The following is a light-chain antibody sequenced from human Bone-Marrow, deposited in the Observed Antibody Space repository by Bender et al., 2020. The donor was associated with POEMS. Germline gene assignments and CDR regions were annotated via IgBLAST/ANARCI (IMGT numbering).Light chain of an antibody. CDR1: DIGRKS. CDR2: DDD. V-gene: IGLV3-21*02. CDR3: QLWDSPSDHWV. Sequence: SYVLTQPPSVSVAPGQTATITCGGNDIGRKSVHWYQQKPGQAPVLVVYDDDDRPSGIPERFSGSNSVNVATLSISRVEDGDEADYYCQLWDSPSDHWVFGGGTKLTVL. J-gene: IGLJ3*02.